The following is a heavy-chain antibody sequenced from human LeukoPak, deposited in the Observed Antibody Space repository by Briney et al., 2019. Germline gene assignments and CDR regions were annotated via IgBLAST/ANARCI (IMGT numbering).Heavy chain of an antibody. J-gene: IGHJ4*02. D-gene: IGHD6-13*01. Sequence: SETLSLTCTASGGSISSYYWSWIRRPPGKGLEWIGYIYYSGSTNYNPSLKSRVTISVDTSKNQFSLKLSSVTAADTAVYYCAGAAAGTTRDYWGQGTLVTVSS. V-gene: IGHV4-59*01. CDR3: AGAAAGTTRDY. CDR2: IYYSGST. CDR1: GGSISSYY.